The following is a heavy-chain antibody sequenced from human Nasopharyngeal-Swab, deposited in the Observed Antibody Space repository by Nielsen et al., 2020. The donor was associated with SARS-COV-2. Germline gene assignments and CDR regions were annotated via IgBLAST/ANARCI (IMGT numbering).Heavy chain of an antibody. CDR1: GYTFTSYY. J-gene: IGHJ5*02. V-gene: IGHV1-46*01. Sequence: VSVKVSYKASGYTFTSYYMHWVRHAPGQGLEWMGIINPSGGSTSYAQKFQGRVTMTRDTSTSTVYMELSSLRSEDTAVYYCARDCDGSGSLFGWFDPWGQGTLVTVSS. CDR3: ARDCDGSGSLFGWFDP. CDR2: INPSGGST. D-gene: IGHD3-10*01.